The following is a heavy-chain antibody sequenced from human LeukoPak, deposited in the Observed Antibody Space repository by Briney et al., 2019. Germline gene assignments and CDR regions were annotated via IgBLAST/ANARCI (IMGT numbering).Heavy chain of an antibody. J-gene: IGHJ6*02. CDR1: GDSVTTYY. Sequence: ETLSLTCTVSGDSVTTYYWSWIRQPPGKGLEWLGYIYYSGSATYNPSLKSRVTISVDTSKNQFSLKLSSVTAADTAVYYCARDGSNWSNDYYHGVDVWGQGTTVTVSS. V-gene: IGHV4-59*02. CDR2: IYYSGSA. D-gene: IGHD4-11*01. CDR3: ARDGSNWSNDYYHGVDV.